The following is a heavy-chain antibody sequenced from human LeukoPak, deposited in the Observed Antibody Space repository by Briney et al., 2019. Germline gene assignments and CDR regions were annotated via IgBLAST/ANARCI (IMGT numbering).Heavy chain of an antibody. V-gene: IGHV1-18*01. CDR2: ISAYNGNT. J-gene: IGHJ3*02. CDR3: ARDRSQGYFDWLLSNTNAFDI. D-gene: IGHD3-9*01. CDR1: GYTFTTYG. Sequence: ASVKVSCKASGYTFTTYGISWVRQAPGQGLEWMGWISAYNGNTNYAQKLQGRVTMTTDTSTSTAYMELRSLRSDDTAVYYCARDRSQGYFDWLLSNTNAFDIWGQGTMVTVSS.